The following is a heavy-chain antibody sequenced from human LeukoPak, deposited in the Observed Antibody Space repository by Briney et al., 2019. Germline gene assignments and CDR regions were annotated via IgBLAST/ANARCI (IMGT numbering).Heavy chain of an antibody. Sequence: PSETLSLTCGVSGGSISTTNWWSWVRQPPGQGLEWIGEISLSGLTNCSPSLNSRVTMSLDKPKNQLSLNLSSVTAADTAVYYCSRENGAFSPFGFWGQGTLVTVPS. CDR2: ISLSGLT. D-gene: IGHD2-8*01. J-gene: IGHJ4*02. CDR1: GGSISTTNW. V-gene: IGHV4-4*02. CDR3: SRENGAFSPFGF.